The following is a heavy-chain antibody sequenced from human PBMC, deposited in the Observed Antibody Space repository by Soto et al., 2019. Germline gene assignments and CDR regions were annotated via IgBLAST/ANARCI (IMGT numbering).Heavy chain of an antibody. Sequence: ASVKVSCKASGFTFTSSAVQWVRQARGQRLEWIGWIVVGSGNTNYAQKFQERVTITRDMSTSTAYMELSSLRSEDTAVYYCAAPSTYYDTPDAFDIWGQGTMVTVS. CDR2: IVVGSGNT. J-gene: IGHJ3*02. CDR3: AAPSTYYDTPDAFDI. V-gene: IGHV1-58*01. D-gene: IGHD3-9*01. CDR1: GFTFTSSA.